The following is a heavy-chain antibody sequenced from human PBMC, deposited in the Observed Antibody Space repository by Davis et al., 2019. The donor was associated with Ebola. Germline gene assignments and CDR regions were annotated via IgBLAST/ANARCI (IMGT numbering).Heavy chain of an antibody. V-gene: IGHV4-4*07. CDR3: ARGVDRFPLIVEAVTVFDF. D-gene: IGHD2-15*01. CDR1: GGSISGYY. CDR2: IYTSGIT. Sequence: SETLSLTCTVSGGSISGYYWNWIRQPAGKGLEWIGRIYTSGITKYNPSLKSRVTISVDTSKNQFSLRLSSVTAADTALYFCARGVDRFPLIVEAVTVFDFWGQGTLITVSS. J-gene: IGHJ4*02.